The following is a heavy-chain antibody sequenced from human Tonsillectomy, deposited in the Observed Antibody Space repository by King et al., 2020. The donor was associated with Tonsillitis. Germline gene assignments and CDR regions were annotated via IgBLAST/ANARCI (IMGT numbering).Heavy chain of an antibody. J-gene: IGHJ5*02. CDR2: INPNSGGT. V-gene: IGHV1-2*02. CDR1: GYTFTGYY. D-gene: IGHD3-3*01. Sequence: QLVQSGAEVKRPGASVKVSCKASGYTFTGYYMHWVRQAPGQGLEWMGWINPNSGGTNYAQKFQGRVTMTRDTSISTAYMELSRLRSDDTAVYYCARAGVLRFLEWLSDNWFDPWGEGTLVTVSS. CDR3: ARAGVLRFLEWLSDNWFDP.